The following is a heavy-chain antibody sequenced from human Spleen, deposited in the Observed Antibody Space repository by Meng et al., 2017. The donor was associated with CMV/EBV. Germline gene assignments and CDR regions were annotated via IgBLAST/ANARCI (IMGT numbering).Heavy chain of an antibody. V-gene: IGHV1-2*06. J-gene: IGHJ4*02. CDR2: FDPNSGCT. Sequence: NASGCTFAGYFLHWVRQAPGVGVEWMGRFDPNSGCTHYAQKFQGRVTLSRDTSISTAYMALSRLRPDDTAVYFCARLNYYGSGSADYWGQGSLVTVSS. CDR1: GCTFAGYF. CDR3: ARLNYYGSGSADY. D-gene: IGHD3-10*01.